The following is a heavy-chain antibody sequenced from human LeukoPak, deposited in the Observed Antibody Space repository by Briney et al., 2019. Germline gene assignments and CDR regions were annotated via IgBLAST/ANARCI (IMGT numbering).Heavy chain of an antibody. CDR1: GGSFSGYY. CDR2: IYYSGST. D-gene: IGHD2-15*01. V-gene: IGHV4-59*06. CDR3: ARDGKIRRNNAFDI. Sequence: SETLSLTCAVYGGSFSGYYWSWIRQPPGKGLEWIGYIYYSGSTYYNPSLKSRVTISVDTSKNQFSLKLSSVTAADTAVYYCARDGKIRRNNAFDIWGQGTMVTVSS. J-gene: IGHJ3*02.